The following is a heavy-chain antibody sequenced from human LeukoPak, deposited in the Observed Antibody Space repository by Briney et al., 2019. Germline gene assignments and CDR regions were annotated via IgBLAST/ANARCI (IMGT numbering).Heavy chain of an antibody. J-gene: IGHJ5*02. CDR2: IYYSGST. V-gene: IGHV4-30-4*01. CDR1: GGSISSGDYY. Sequence: SQTLSLTCTVSGGSISSGDYYWSWIRQPPGKGLEWIGYIYYSGSTNYNPSLKSRVTISIDTSKNQFSLKLSSVTAADTAVYYCARETLEGKFDPWGQGILVTVSS. CDR3: ARETLEGKFDP. D-gene: IGHD1-1*01.